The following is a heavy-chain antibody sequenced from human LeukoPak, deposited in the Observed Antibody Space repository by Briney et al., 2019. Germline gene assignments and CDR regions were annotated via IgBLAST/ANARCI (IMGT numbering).Heavy chain of an antibody. CDR1: GYSISSGYY. CDR3: ARGPLYQPRWLRWFDP. V-gene: IGHV4-38-2*02. Sequence: SETLSLTCTVSGYSISSGYYWGWLRQPPGRGLEWIGTIYHSGSTYYNPSLKSRVTISVDTSKNQFSLKLSSVTAADTAVYYCARGPLYQPRWLRWFDPWGEGTLVTVSS. CDR2: IYHSGST. D-gene: IGHD2-2*02. J-gene: IGHJ5*02.